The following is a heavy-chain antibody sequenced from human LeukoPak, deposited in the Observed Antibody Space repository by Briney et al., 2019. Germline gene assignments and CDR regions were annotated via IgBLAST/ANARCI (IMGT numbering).Heavy chain of an antibody. J-gene: IGHJ4*02. CDR3: ARGHIVGAFNFDY. V-gene: IGHV3-64*01. Sequence: GGSLRLSCADSGFTFSSYAMHWVRQAPGKGLEYVSAISSNGGSTYYANSVKGRFTISRDNSKNTLYLQMGSLRAEDMAVYYCARGHIVGAFNFDYWGQGTLVTGSS. D-gene: IGHD1-26*01. CDR1: GFTFSSYA. CDR2: ISSNGGST.